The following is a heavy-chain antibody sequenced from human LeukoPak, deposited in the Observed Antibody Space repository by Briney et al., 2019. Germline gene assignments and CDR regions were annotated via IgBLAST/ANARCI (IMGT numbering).Heavy chain of an antibody. V-gene: IGHV3-23*01. CDR3: AKDSGLIAAAGNFGY. CDR2: ISGSGGST. CDR1: GFTFSSYA. D-gene: IGHD6-13*01. Sequence: GGSLRLSCAASGFTFSSYAMSWVRQAPGRGLELVSAISGSGGSTYYADSVKGRFTISRDNSKNTLYLQMNSLRAEDTAVYYCAKDSGLIAAAGNFGYWGQGTLVTVSS. J-gene: IGHJ4*02.